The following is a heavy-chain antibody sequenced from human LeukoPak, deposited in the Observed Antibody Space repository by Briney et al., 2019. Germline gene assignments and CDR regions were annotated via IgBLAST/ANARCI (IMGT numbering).Heavy chain of an antibody. J-gene: IGHJ4*02. CDR3: ARDLGMVRGPGDY. CDR1: GGSISSGDYY. Sequence: PSQTLSLTCTVSGGSISSGDYYWSWIRQPPGKGLEWIGYIYYSGSTYYNPSLKSRVIISVDTSKNQFSLKLSSVTAADTAVYYCARDLGMVRGPGDYWGQGTLVTVSS. CDR2: IYYSGST. D-gene: IGHD3-10*01. V-gene: IGHV4-30-4*08.